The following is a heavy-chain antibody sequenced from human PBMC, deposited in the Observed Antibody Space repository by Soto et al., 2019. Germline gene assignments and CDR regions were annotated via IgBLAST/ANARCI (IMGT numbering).Heavy chain of an antibody. D-gene: IGHD3-10*01. Sequence: EVLLVESGGGLVQPGESLRLSCAASGFTFSNYWMHWVRQAPGKGLVWVSRVDPGATRTDYADSVEGRFTVSRDDAENTLHLQMDSLTAEDTGVYYCGRGGQGLADYWGQGTLVTVSS. CDR2: VDPGATRT. CDR1: GFTFSNYW. V-gene: IGHV3-74*01. J-gene: IGHJ4*02. CDR3: GRGGQGLADY.